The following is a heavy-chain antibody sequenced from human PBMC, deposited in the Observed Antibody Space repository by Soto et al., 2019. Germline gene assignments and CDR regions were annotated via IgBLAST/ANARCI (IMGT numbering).Heavy chain of an antibody. Sequence: QVHLVQSGAEVKKPGASVKVSCKGSGYAFTTYGITWVRQAPGQGLEWMGWISAHNGNTTYAQKLQGRVTVTRDTSTSTAYMELRSVRSDDTAVYYCARGRYGDYWGQGALVTVSS. V-gene: IGHV1-18*01. CDR2: ISAHNGNT. CDR1: GYAFTTYG. CDR3: ARGRYGDY. D-gene: IGHD1-1*01. J-gene: IGHJ4*02.